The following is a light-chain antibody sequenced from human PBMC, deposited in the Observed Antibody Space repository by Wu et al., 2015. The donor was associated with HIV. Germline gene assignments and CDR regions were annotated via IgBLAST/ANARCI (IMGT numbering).Light chain of an antibody. CDR1: QSVSSNY. CDR3: QQYDTSQRT. V-gene: IGKV3-20*01. CDR2: GAS. J-gene: IGKJ1*01. Sequence: EFVLTQSPGTLSLSPGERATLSCRASQSVSSNYLAWYQQKPGQAPRLLIYGASSRATGIPDRFSGSGSGTDFTLTISRLEPEDFAVYYCQQYDTSQRTFGQGSKGGNQ.